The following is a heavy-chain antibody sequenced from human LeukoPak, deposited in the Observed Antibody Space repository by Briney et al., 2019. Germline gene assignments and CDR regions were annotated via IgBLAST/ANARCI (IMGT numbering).Heavy chain of an antibody. Sequence: GGSLRLSCAASGFTFSNAWMNWVRQAPGKGLEWVGRIKSKTDGGTTDYTTPVKGRFTISRDDSKHTLYLQVNSLKTEDTAVYYCTTGNWGSFSYWGQGTPVTVSS. V-gene: IGHV3-15*01. CDR1: GFTFSNAW. CDR2: IKSKTDGGTT. CDR3: TTGNWGSFSY. D-gene: IGHD7-27*01. J-gene: IGHJ4*02.